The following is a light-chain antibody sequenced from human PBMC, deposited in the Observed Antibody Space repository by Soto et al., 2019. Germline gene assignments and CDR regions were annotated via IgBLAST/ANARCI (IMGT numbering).Light chain of an antibody. J-gene: IGLJ2*01. CDR3: QSYDSSLSGVV. CDR2: DNN. Sequence: QSVLTQPPSVSGAPGQRVTISCTGSSSNIGAGYAVHWYQQLPGTAPKLLIYDNNNRPSGVPDRFSGSESGTSASLAITGLQAEDEADYYCQSYDSSLSGVVFGGGTKLNVL. V-gene: IGLV1-40*01. CDR1: SSNIGAGYA.